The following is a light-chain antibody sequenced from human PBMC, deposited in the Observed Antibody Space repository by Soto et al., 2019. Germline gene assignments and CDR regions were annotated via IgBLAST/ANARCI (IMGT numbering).Light chain of an antibody. CDR2: ETF. J-gene: IGKJ1*01. CDR1: ESIRNE. CDR3: QQSFTTPWT. V-gene: IGKV1-39*01. Sequence: DIQMTQSPSSLSASLGDRVTITCRPSESIRNELNWFQQRPGKAPRLLIYETFTLQSGVPSRFSGSVSGTEFSLTISSLQAGDSAIYYCQQSFTTPWTFGQGTKVDIK.